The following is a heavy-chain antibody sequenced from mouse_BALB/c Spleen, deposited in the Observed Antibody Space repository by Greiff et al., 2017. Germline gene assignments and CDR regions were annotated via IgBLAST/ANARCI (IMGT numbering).Heavy chain of an antibody. Sequence: VKLMESGAELAKPGASVKMSCKASGYTFTSYWMHWVKQRPGQGLEWIGYINPSTGYTEYNQKFKDKATLTADKSSSTAYMQLSSLTSEDSAVYYCANYYGSRDYFDYWGQGTTLTVSS. D-gene: IGHD1-1*01. CDR1: GYTFTSYW. CDR3: ANYYGSRDYFDY. J-gene: IGHJ2*01. V-gene: IGHV1-7*01. CDR2: INPSTGYT.